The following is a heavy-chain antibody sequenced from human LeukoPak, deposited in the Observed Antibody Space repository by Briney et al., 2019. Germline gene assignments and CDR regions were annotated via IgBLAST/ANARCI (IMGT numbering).Heavy chain of an antibody. D-gene: IGHD1-26*01. Sequence: GGSLRLSCAASGFTPSSSAMTWVRQAPGKGLEWVSGISGSGGSTYYAASVKGRFTISRDNSRNTLSLHMSSLRAEDTARYYCAKSGTGSGTYTHLDVWGKGTTVTVSS. CDR1: GFTPSSSA. CDR3: AKSGTGSGTYTHLDV. J-gene: IGHJ6*04. CDR2: ISGSGGST. V-gene: IGHV3-23*01.